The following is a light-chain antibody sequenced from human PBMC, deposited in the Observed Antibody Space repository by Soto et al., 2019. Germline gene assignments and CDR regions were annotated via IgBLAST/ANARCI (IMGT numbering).Light chain of an antibody. CDR2: AAS. V-gene: IGKV1-39*01. CDR3: QQSYSTPRT. CDR1: QSISNY. J-gene: IGKJ1*01. Sequence: DIQMTQSPSSLSASVGDRVTITCRASQSISNYLNWYQQKPGKAPKLLMYAASSLQSGVPSRFGGSGAGTDFTLTISSLQPEDFATYYCQQSYSTPRTFGQVTKVEIK.